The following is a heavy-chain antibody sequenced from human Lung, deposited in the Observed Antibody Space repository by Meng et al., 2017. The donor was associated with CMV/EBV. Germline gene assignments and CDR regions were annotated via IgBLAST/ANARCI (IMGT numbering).Heavy chain of an antibody. CDR3: ARSHSSGWPFDY. CDR2: IYYSGST. V-gene: IGHV4-39*07. J-gene: IGHJ4*02. Sequence: SETXSLXCTVSGGSISSSSYYWGWIRQPPGKGLEWIGSIYYSGSTYYNPSLKSRVTISVDTSKNQFSLKLSSVTAADTAVYYCARSHSSGWPFDYWGQGALVTFSS. D-gene: IGHD6-19*01. CDR1: GGSISSSSYY.